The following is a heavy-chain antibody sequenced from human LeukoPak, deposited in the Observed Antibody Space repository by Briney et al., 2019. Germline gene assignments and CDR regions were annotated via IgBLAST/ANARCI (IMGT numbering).Heavy chain of an antibody. Sequence: GASVKVSCKASGYTFTGYYMHWVRQAPGQGLEWMGWINPNSGGTNYAQKFQGRVTMTRDTSISTAYMELSRLRPDDTAVYYCARVSYYYDSSGYYRDWGQGTLVTVSS. CDR1: GYTFTGYY. V-gene: IGHV1-2*02. CDR3: ARVSYYYDSSGYYRD. J-gene: IGHJ4*02. CDR2: INPNSGGT. D-gene: IGHD3-22*01.